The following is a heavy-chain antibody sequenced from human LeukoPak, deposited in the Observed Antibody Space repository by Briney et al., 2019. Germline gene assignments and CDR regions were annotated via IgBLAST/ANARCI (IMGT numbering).Heavy chain of an antibody. V-gene: IGHV1-46*01. Sequence: ASVKVSCKASGHTFTSYSMHWVRQAPGQGLEWMGIINPSGGSTSYAQKFQGRVTLTRDTSTSTVYMEMSSLRSEDTAVYYCARHAGMDVWGQGTTVTVSS. CDR2: INPSGGST. CDR3: ARHAGMDV. J-gene: IGHJ6*02. CDR1: GHTFTSYS.